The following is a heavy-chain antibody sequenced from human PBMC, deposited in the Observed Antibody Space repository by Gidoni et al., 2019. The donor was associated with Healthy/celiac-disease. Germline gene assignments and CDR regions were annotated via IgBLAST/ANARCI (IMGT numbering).Heavy chain of an antibody. Sequence: QVQLVESGGGVVQPGRSLRLSCADSGFTFSSYGMHWVRQAPGKGLEWVAVISYDGSNKYYADSVKGRFTISRDNSKNTLYLQMNSLRAEDTAVYYCAKGGHVVPATHIELDYWGQGTLVTVSS. CDR3: AKGGHVVPATHIELDY. D-gene: IGHD2-2*01. CDR1: GFTFSSYG. V-gene: IGHV3-30*18. J-gene: IGHJ4*02. CDR2: ISYDGSNK.